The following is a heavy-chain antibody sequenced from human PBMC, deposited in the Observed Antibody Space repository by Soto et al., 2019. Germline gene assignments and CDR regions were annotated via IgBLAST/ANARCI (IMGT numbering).Heavy chain of an antibody. V-gene: IGHV3-23*01. D-gene: IGHD2-21*01. CDR2: ISDNGRDT. Sequence: EVQLLESGGGLVQPGGSLRLSCAASGFTFRSYGMGWVRQAPGKGLEWVSSISDNGRDTYYADSVKGRFTISRDNSKSTAHLQLNSLTAEDTALYYCVKIPGRVDPFEYWGQGALVIVSS. CDR3: VKIPGRVDPFEY. J-gene: IGHJ4*02. CDR1: GFTFRSYG.